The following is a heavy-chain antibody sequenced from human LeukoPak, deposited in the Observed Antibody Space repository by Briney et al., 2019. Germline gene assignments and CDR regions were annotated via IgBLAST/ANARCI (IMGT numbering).Heavy chain of an antibody. J-gene: IGHJ5*02. D-gene: IGHD1-26*01. CDR1: GFTFSSYG. CDR2: ISYDGSNK. V-gene: IGHV3-30*18. Sequence: HPGGSLRLSCAASGFTFSSYGMHWARQAPGKGLEWVAVISYDGSNKYYADSVKGRFTISRDNSKNTLYLQMNSLRAEDTAVYYCAKDALSLIVGATYNWFDPWGQGTLVTVSS. CDR3: AKDALSLIVGATYNWFDP.